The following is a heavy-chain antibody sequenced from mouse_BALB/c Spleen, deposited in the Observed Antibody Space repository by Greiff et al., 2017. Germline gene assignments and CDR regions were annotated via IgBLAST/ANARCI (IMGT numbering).Heavy chain of an antibody. J-gene: IGHJ2*01. CDR2: IYPGNGDT. CDR3: AKGTTVVADFDY. CDR1: GYTFTSYN. D-gene: IGHD1-1*01. Sequence: QVQLQQPGAELVKPGASVKMSCKASGYTFTSYNMHWVKQTPGQGLEWIGAIYPGNGDTSYNQKFKGKATLTADKSSSTAYMQLCSLTSEDSAVYYCAKGTTVVADFDYWGQGTTLTVSS. V-gene: IGHV1-12*01.